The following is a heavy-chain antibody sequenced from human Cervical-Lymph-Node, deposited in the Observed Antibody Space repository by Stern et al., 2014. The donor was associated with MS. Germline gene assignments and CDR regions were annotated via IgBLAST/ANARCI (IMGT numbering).Heavy chain of an antibody. CDR2: IIPIFGTA. D-gene: IGHD3-22*01. CDR1: GGTFSSYA. CDR3: AMEGYYYDSSGYYFYYYYGMDV. Sequence: QVQLGQSGAEVKKPGSSVKVSCKASGGTFSSYAISWVRQAPGQGLEWMGGIIPIFGTANYAQKFQGRVTITADESTSTAYMELSSLRSEDTAVYYCAMEGYYYDSSGYYFYYYYGMDVWGQGTTVTVSS. V-gene: IGHV1-69*01. J-gene: IGHJ6*02.